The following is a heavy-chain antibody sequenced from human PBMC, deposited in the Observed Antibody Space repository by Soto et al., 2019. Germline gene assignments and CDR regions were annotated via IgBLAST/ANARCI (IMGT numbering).Heavy chain of an antibody. CDR1: GGSISSGGYF. D-gene: IGHD3-10*01. Sequence: QVQLQESGPGLVKPSQTLSLTCTVSGGSISSGGYFWSWIRQHPGKGLEWIGDINYSGSNYSNPSLKSRFTISVDTSKNQFSLKLSSVTAADTAVYYCARDILLWFGELPPRAHDAFDIWGQGTMVTVSS. CDR2: INYSGSN. CDR3: ARDILLWFGELPPRAHDAFDI. J-gene: IGHJ3*02. V-gene: IGHV4-31*03.